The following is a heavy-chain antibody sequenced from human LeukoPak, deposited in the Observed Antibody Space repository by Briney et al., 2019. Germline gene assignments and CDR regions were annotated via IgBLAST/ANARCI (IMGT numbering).Heavy chain of an antibody. CDR3: AREANYDILTGSNWFDP. CDR2: IYYSGST. D-gene: IGHD3-9*01. V-gene: IGHV4-59*01. CDR1: GGSISSYY. Sequence: PSETLSLTCTVSGGSISSYYWSWIRQPPGKGLEWIGYIYYSGSTNCNPSLKSRVTISVDTSKNQFSLKLSSVTAADTAVYYCAREANYDILTGSNWFDPWGQGTLVTVSS. J-gene: IGHJ5*02.